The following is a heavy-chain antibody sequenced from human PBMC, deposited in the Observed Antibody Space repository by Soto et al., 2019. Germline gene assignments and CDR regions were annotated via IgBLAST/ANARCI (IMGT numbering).Heavy chain of an antibody. CDR2: IYYTGST. J-gene: IGHJ4*02. D-gene: IGHD1-26*01. CDR3: ARGIAGATTPFDL. CDR1: GGSISSYY. V-gene: IGHV4-59*01. Sequence: SETLSLTCTFSGGSISSYYWSLIRQPPGKGLEWIGYIYYTGSTNYNPSLKSRVTISEDTSKSQLSLKVRSVTAADTAVYYCARGIAGATTPFDLGGQGTLVTVSS.